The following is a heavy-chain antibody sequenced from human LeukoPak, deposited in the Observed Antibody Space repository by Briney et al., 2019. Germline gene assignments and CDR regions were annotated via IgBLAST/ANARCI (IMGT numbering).Heavy chain of an antibody. D-gene: IGHD3-22*01. CDR1: GFTFSSYA. Sequence: GGSLRLSCAASGFTFSSYAMSWVRQAPGKGLEWVSAISGSGGSTYYADSVKGRFTISRDNSKNTLYLQMNSLRAEDTAVYYCAKGGSIYDSSGNFDYWGQGTLVTVSS. V-gene: IGHV3-23*01. CDR3: AKGGSIYDSSGNFDY. CDR2: ISGSGGST. J-gene: IGHJ4*02.